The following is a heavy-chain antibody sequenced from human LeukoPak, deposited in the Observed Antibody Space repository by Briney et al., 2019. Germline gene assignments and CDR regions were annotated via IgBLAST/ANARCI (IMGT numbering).Heavy chain of an antibody. V-gene: IGHV1-8*03. CDR3: ARVYYDFWSGYFGSHNDAFDI. Sequence: ASVKVCCKASGYTFTGYYMHWVRQATGQGLEWMGWMNPNSGNTGYAQKFQGRVTITRNTSISTAYMELSSLRSEDTAVYYCARVYYDFWSGYFGSHNDAFDIWGQGTMVTVSS. CDR2: MNPNSGNT. J-gene: IGHJ3*02. CDR1: GYTFTGYY. D-gene: IGHD3-3*01.